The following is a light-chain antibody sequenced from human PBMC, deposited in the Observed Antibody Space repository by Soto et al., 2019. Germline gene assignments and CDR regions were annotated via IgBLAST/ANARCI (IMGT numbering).Light chain of an antibody. V-gene: IGLV1-51*01. Sequence: QSVLTQPPSVSAAPGQAVIISCSGSSSNIGNNFVSWYQQFPRTAPKLLIFDNSRRPSGVPDRFSGSKSGTSAALGITGLQTGDEADYYCATWDNSLSNWVFGGGTKLTVL. CDR3: ATWDNSLSNWV. CDR1: SSNIGNNF. J-gene: IGLJ3*02. CDR2: DNS.